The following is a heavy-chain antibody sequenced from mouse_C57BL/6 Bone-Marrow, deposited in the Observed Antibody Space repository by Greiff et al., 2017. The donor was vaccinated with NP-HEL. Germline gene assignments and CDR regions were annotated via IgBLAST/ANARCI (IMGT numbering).Heavy chain of an antibody. Sequence: VQLKESGGDLVKPGGSLKLSCAASGFTFSSYGMSWVRQTPDKRLEWVATISSGGSYTYYPDSVKGRFTISRDNAKNTLYLQMSSLKSEDTAMYYCASSSYFFFAYWGQGTLVTVSA. D-gene: IGHD1-1*01. CDR3: ASSSYFFFAY. J-gene: IGHJ3*01. CDR2: ISSGGSYT. CDR1: GFTFSSYG. V-gene: IGHV5-6*01.